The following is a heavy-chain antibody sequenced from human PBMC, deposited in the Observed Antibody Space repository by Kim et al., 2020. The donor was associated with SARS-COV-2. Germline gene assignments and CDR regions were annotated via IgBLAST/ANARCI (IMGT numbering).Heavy chain of an antibody. CDR3: ARAQEEEESGFYFYYMDV. D-gene: IGHD3-10*01. Sequence: SETLSLTCTVSGDSVSSGGSYWNWIRQHPGKGLEWIGHIYYSGSTYYNPSLMSRVTISVDRSKTQFSLKLSSVTAADTAVYYCARAQEEEESGFYFYYMDVWGKGTTVTVSS. J-gene: IGHJ6*03. CDR1: GDSVSSGGSY. V-gene: IGHV4-31*03. CDR2: IYYSGST.